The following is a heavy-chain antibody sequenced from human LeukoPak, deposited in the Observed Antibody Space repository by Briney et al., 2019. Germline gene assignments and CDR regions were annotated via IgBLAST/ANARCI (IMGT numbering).Heavy chain of an antibody. CDR2: INHSGST. Sequence: SETLSLTCAVYGGSFSGYYWSWIRQPPGKGLEWIGEINHSGSTNYNPSLKSRVTISVDTSKNQFSLKLSSVTAADTAVYYCARGNYDILTGYRYFDYWGQGTLVTVSS. D-gene: IGHD3-9*01. V-gene: IGHV4-34*01. CDR3: ARGNYDILTGYRYFDY. CDR1: GGSFSGYY. J-gene: IGHJ4*02.